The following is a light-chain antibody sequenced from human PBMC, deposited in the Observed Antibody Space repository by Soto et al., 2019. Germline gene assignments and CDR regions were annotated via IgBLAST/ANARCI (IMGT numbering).Light chain of an antibody. CDR2: EVS. CDR3: SSYTSSSTPV. Sequence: QSALTQPASVSGSXXXXXXXSCTGTSSDVGGYNYVSWYQQHPGKAPKLMIYEVSNRPSGVSNRFSGSKSGNTASLTISGLQAEDEADYYCSSYTSSSTPVFGGGTKLTVL. V-gene: IGLV2-14*01. CDR1: SSDVGGYNY. J-gene: IGLJ2*01.